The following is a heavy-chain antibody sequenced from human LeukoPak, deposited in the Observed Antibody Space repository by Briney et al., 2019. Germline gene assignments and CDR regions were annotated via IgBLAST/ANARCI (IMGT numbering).Heavy chain of an antibody. CDR1: GFTFDDYA. J-gene: IGHJ4*02. Sequence: GRSLRLSCAASGFTFDDYAMHWVRQAPGKGLEWVSGISWNSGTIGYADSVKGRFTISRDNAKNSLYLQMNSLRAEDTALYYCARGYYAASVRFDYWGRGTLVTVSS. V-gene: IGHV3-9*01. CDR3: ARGYYAASVRFDY. D-gene: IGHD3-10*01. CDR2: ISWNSGTI.